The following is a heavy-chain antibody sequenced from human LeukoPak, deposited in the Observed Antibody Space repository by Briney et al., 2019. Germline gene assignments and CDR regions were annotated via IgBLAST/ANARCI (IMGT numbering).Heavy chain of an antibody. J-gene: IGHJ2*01. D-gene: IGHD3-16*01. CDR1: GGSISSSSYY. CDR2: IYYSGST. V-gene: IGHV4-39*01. CDR3: ASPGLDFDL. Sequence: SETLSLTCTVSGGSISSSSYYWGWIRQPPGKGLEWIGSIYYSGSTYYNPSLKSRVTISVDTSKNQFPLKLSSVTAADTAVYYCASPGLDFDLWGRGTLVTVSS.